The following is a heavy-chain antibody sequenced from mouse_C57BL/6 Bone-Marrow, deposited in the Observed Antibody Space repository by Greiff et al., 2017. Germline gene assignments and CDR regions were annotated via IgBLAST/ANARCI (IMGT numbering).Heavy chain of an antibody. V-gene: IGHV5-6*01. J-gene: IGHJ3*01. CDR3: ARHIAPLVWFAY. CDR1: GFTFSSYG. CDR2: ISSGGSYT. D-gene: IGHD2-10*02. Sequence: EVKLVESGGDLVKPGGSLKLSCAASGFTFSSYGMSWVRQTPDKRLEWVATISSGGSYTYYPDSVKGRFTISRDNAKNTLYLQMSSLKSEDTAMYYCARHIAPLVWFAYWGQGTLVTVSA.